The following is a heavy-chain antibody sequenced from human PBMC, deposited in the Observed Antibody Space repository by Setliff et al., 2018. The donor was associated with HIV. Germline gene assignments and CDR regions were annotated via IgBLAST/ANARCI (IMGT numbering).Heavy chain of an antibody. CDR1: GYTFIDYF. CDR2: INPNTGGT. Sequence: ASVKVSCKASGYTFIDYFLHWVRQAPGQGLEWMGRINPNTGGTNYAQKFQGRVTMNRDTSISTAYMELSRLRSDDTAVYYCARQLSNSLESWGQGTLVTVSS. CDR3: ARQLSNSLES. V-gene: IGHV1-2*06. D-gene: IGHD1-1*01. J-gene: IGHJ4*02.